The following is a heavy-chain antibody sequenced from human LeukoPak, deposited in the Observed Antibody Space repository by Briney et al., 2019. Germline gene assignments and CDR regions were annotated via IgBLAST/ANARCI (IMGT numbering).Heavy chain of an antibody. CDR2: INPSGGST. Sequence: ASVKVSCKASGYTFTSYYMHWVRQAPGQGLEWMGIINPSGGSTSYAQKFQGRVTMTRDTSTSTVYLELSSLRSEDTAVYYCAKEYGDALYAFDIWGQGTMVTVSS. J-gene: IGHJ3*02. D-gene: IGHD7-27*01. CDR1: GYTFTSYY. V-gene: IGHV1-46*01. CDR3: AKEYGDALYAFDI.